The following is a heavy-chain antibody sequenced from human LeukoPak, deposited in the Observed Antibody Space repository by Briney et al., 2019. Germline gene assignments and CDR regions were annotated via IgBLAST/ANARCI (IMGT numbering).Heavy chain of an antibody. CDR3: ARYFSSGVTTFDY. D-gene: IGHD4-23*01. J-gene: IGHJ4*02. V-gene: IGHV4-59*08. Sequence: PGGSLRLSCAASGFTFSSYAMSWIRQPPGKGLEWIGYIYYSGSTNYNPSLKSRVTISVDTSKNQFSLKLSSVTAADTAVYYCARYFSSGVTTFDYWGQGTLVTVSS. CDR2: IYYSGST. CDR1: GFTFSSYA.